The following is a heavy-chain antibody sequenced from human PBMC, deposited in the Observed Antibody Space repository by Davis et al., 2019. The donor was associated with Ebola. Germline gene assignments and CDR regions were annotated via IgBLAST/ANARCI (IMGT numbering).Heavy chain of an antibody. CDR3: ARVGGNIIRGVIGY. J-gene: IGHJ4*02. D-gene: IGHD3-10*01. CDR2: LYIGGET. CDR1: ELIVSSNF. Sequence: PGGSLRLSCAASELIVSSNFMSWVRQAPGKGLEWVSALYIGGETYYADSVKGRFTISRDNAKNSLYLQMNSLRAEDTAVYYCARVGGNIIRGVIGYWGLGTLVTVSS. V-gene: IGHV3-53*01.